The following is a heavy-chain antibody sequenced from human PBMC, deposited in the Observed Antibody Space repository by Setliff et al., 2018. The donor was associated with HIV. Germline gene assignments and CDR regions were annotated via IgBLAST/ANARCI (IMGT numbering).Heavy chain of an antibody. D-gene: IGHD6-19*01. CDR2: INHSGST. Sequence: SQTLSLTCAVYGGSFSGYYWSWIRQPPGKGLEWIGEINHSGSTNYNPSLKSRVTISVDTSKNQFSLKLSSVTAADTAVYYCAQISGWEPYYFDYWGQGTLVTVSS. J-gene: IGHJ4*02. CDR3: AQISGWEPYYFDY. V-gene: IGHV4-34*01. CDR1: GGSFSGYY.